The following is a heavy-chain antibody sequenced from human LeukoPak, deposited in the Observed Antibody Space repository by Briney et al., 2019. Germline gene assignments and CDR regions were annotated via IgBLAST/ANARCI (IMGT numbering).Heavy chain of an antibody. CDR3: AREPHIAVADFYYYYDMDV. CDR1: GGSISSSSYD. Sequence: SETLSLACTVSGGSISSSSYDWGWIRQPPGKGLEWIGRVYYTGATDYNPSLKSRATISVDMSKTQFSLKLTPLTAADTAVDYCAREPHIAVADFYYYYDMDVWGKGTTVTVSS. CDR2: VYYTGAT. D-gene: IGHD6-19*01. J-gene: IGHJ6*03. V-gene: IGHV4-39*07.